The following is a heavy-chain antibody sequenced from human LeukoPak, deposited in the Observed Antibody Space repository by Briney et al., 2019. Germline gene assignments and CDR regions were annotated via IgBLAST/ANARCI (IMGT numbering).Heavy chain of an antibody. D-gene: IGHD3-22*01. CDR3: ARVRGYYDSRGYYYRGVFGLEYFQH. CDR1: GYTFTSYG. V-gene: IGHV1-18*01. CDR2: ISAYNGNT. Sequence: ASVKVSCKASGYTFTSYGISWVRQAPGQGLEWMGWISAYNGNTNYAQKLQGRVTMTTDTSTSTAYMELRSLRSDDTAVYYCARVRGYYDSRGYYYRGVFGLEYFQHWGQGTLVTVSS. J-gene: IGHJ1*01.